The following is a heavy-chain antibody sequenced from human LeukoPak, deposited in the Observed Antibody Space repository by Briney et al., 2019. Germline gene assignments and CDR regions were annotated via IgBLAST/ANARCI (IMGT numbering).Heavy chain of an antibody. Sequence: GGSLRLSCAASGFTFSSYAMSWVRQAPGKGLEWVSAISGSGGSTYYADSVKGRFTISRDNSKNTLYLQMNSLRAEDTAVYYCAKTGEVATFGYYYYGMDAWGQGTTVTVSS. CDR1: GFTFSSYA. CDR2: ISGSGGST. CDR3: AKTGEVATFGYYYYGMDA. J-gene: IGHJ6*02. D-gene: IGHD5-12*01. V-gene: IGHV3-23*01.